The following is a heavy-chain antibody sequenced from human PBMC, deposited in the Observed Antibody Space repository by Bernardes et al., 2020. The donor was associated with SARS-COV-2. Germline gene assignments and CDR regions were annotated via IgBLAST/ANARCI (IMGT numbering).Heavy chain of an antibody. Sequence: GGSLRLSCAASGFPFISFAMSWVRQAPGKGLEWVSVISGSGGRTNYADSVMGRFTISRDNSKNTLSLQMKRLRAEDTAVYYCAKPGTDYWGQGTLVTVSA. V-gene: IGHV3-23*01. J-gene: IGHJ4*02. CDR1: GFPFISFA. CDR2: ISGSGGRT. CDR3: AKPGTDY. D-gene: IGHD1-1*01.